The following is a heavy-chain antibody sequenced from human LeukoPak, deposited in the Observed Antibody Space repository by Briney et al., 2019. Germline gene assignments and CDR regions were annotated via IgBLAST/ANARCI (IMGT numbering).Heavy chain of an antibody. CDR1: GYSISSGYY. Sequence: SETLSLTCTVSGYSISSGYYWGWIRQPPGKGLEWIGSIYHSGSTYYNPSLKSRVTISVDTSKNQFSLKLSSVTAADTAVYYCAREKWELHSVWFDPWGQGTLVTVSS. D-gene: IGHD1-26*01. V-gene: IGHV4-38-2*02. J-gene: IGHJ5*02. CDR3: AREKWELHSVWFDP. CDR2: IYHSGST.